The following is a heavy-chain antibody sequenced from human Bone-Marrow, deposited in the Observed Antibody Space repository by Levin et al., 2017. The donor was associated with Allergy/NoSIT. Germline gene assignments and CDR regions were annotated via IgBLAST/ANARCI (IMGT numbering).Heavy chain of an antibody. CDR2: ISSSSSTI. Sequence: GGSLRLSCAASGFTFSSYSMNWVRQAPGKGLEWVSYISSSSSTIYYADSVKGRFTISRDNAKNSLYLQMNSLRAEDTAVYYCARVGTVVPAVNWFDPWGQGTLVTVSS. CDR1: GFTFSSYS. V-gene: IGHV3-48*01. CDR3: ARVGTVVPAVNWFDP. D-gene: IGHD2-2*01. J-gene: IGHJ5*02.